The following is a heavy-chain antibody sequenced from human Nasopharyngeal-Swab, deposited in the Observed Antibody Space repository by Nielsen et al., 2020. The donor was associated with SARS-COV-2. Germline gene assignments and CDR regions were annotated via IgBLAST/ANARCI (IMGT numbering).Heavy chain of an antibody. CDR1: GGSISSYY. V-gene: IGHV4-59*01. D-gene: IGHD3-3*01. J-gene: IGHJ3*02. CDR3: ARVSPQRIAIFGVVDAFDI. Sequence: SETLSLTCTVSGGSISSYYWSWIRQPPGKGLEWIGYIYYSGSTNYNPSLKSRVTISVDTSKNQFSLKLSSVTAADTAVYYCARVSPQRIAIFGVVDAFDIWGQGTMVTVSS. CDR2: IYYSGST.